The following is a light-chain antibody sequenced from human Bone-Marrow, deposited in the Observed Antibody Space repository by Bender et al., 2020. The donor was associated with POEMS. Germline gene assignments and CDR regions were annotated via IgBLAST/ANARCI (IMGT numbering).Light chain of an antibody. J-gene: IGLJ3*02. V-gene: IGLV1-44*01. CDR1: SSNIGAHA. CDR3: AVWDDSLNGWV. CDR2: SSH. Sequence: QSVLTQPPSASGTPGQRVTIPCSGGSSNIGAHAVNWYQHLPGTAPKLLIYSSHRRPSEVPDRFSGSRSGTSASLAISGLQSEDEADYCCAVWDDSLNGWVFGGGTKLTVL.